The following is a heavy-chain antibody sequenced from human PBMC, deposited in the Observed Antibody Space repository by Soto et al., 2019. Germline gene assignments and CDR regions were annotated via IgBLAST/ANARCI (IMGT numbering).Heavy chain of an antibody. Sequence: ASVKVSCKASGYTFTIYDINWVRQATGQGLEWMGWMNPNSGNTGFAQKFQGRVTMTRNTSISTAYMELSSLRSEDTAVYYCARGRMTTVTISYYYYYMDVWGKGTTVTVSS. V-gene: IGHV1-8*01. CDR1: GYTFTIYD. CDR2: MNPNSGNT. CDR3: ARGRMTTVTISYYYYYMDV. D-gene: IGHD4-17*01. J-gene: IGHJ6*03.